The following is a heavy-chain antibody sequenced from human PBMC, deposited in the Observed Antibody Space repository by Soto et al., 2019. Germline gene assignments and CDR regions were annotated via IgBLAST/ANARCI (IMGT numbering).Heavy chain of an antibody. CDR3: AREIVTAGGNNYFDP. J-gene: IGHJ5*02. CDR2: VYHTGDT. Sequence: SETLSLTCGVSGDTVASSHWWSWVRQSPGRGLEWIGNVYHTGDTNFNPSLQSRVTFSVDKSNNQFSLRLTSVTAADTAVYFCAREIVTAGGNNYFDPCGHGTLVTVSS. D-gene: IGHD2-21*02. V-gene: IGHV4-4*02. CDR1: GDTVASSHW.